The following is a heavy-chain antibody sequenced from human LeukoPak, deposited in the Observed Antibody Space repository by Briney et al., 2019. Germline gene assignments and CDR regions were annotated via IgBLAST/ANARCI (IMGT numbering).Heavy chain of an antibody. CDR3: ARVASRTPVYYYYMDV. Sequence: NPSETLSLTCTVSGGSISSYYGSSLPQPPGKGLEGIGYIYYSGSTNYNPSLKSRVTISVDTSKDQFSLKLSSVTAADTAVYYCARVASRTPVYYYYMDVWGKGTTVTISS. CDR1: GGSISSYY. J-gene: IGHJ6*03. V-gene: IGHV4-59*01. CDR2: IYYSGST.